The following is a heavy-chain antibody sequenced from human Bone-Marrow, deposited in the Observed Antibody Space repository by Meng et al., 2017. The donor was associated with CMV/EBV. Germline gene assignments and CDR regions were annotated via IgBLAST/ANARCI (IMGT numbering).Heavy chain of an antibody. CDR2: IYYSGST. J-gene: IGHJ4*02. CDR1: GGSVSSGSYY. D-gene: IGHD3-22*01. Sequence: SETLSLTCTVSGGSVSSGSYYWSWIRQPPGKGLEWIGYIYYSGSTNYNPSLKSRVTISVDTSKNQFFLKLSSVTAADTAVYYCAREVYYYDSSGYVDWGQGTLVTVSS. V-gene: IGHV4-61*01. CDR3: AREVYYYDSSGYVD.